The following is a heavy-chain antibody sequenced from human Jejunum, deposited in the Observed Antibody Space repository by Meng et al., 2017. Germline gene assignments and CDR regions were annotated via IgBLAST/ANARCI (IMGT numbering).Heavy chain of an antibody. CDR3: ARDQASYGNLQH. V-gene: IGHV3-7*01. D-gene: IGHD3-16*01. J-gene: IGHJ1*01. CDR1: GFIFSGYW. Sequence: GESLKISCAGSGFIFSGYWMNWVRQAPGKGLEWVANIRQDGSEEHYVDSVKGRFTISRDNAKNSLYLQMNSLGDEDTAVYYCARDQASYGNLQHWGQGTLVTVSS. CDR2: IRQDGSEE.